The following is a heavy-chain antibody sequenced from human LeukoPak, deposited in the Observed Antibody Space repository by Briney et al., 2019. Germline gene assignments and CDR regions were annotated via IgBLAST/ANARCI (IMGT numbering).Heavy chain of an antibody. CDR3: AREEIVVVPAAMNY. J-gene: IGHJ4*02. CDR2: INSDGSST. Sequence: PGGSLRLSCAASGFTFSSYWMHWVRQAPGKGLVWVSRINSDGSSTSYADSVKGRFTISRDNAKNTLYLQMNSLRAEDAAVYYCAREEIVVVPAAMNYWGQGTLVTVSS. V-gene: IGHV3-74*01. D-gene: IGHD2-2*01. CDR1: GFTFSSYW.